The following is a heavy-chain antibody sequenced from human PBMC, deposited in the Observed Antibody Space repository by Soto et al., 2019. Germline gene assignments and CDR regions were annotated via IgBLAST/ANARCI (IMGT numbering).Heavy chain of an antibody. CDR1: GFTFSSYA. D-gene: IGHD3-10*01. CDR2: ISGSGGST. Sequence: GGSLRLSCAASGFTFSSYAMSWVRQAPGKGLEWVSAISGSGGSTYYTDSVKGRFTISRDNSKNTLYLQMNSLRAEDTAVYYCAKVEVSMGNEYFQHWGQGTLVTVSS. CDR3: AKVEVSMGNEYFQH. J-gene: IGHJ1*01. V-gene: IGHV3-23*01.